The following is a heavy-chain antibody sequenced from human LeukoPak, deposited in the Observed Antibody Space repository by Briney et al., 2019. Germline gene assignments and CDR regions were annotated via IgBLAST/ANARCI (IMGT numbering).Heavy chain of an antibody. CDR2: IYHSGST. Sequence: SETLSLTCTVSGYSISSGYYWGWIRQPPGKGLEWIGSIYHSGSTYYNPSLKSRLTISVDTSKNQFSLKLSSVTAADTAVYYCARLRDYRGYSYGTDYWGQGTLVTVSS. D-gene: IGHD5-18*01. CDR1: GYSISSGYY. CDR3: ARLRDYRGYSYGTDY. J-gene: IGHJ4*02. V-gene: IGHV4-38-2*02.